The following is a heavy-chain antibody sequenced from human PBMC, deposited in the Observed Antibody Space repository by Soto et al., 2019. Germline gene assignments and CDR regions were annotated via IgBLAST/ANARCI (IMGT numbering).Heavy chain of an antibody. V-gene: IGHV4-39*01. D-gene: IGHD4-17*01. CDR3: ARNYGDYENWFDP. J-gene: IGHJ5*02. Sequence: QLQLQESGPGLVKPSETLSLTCTVSGGSISSSSYYWGWIRQPPGKGLEWIGSIYYSGSTYYNPSLKSRGTISVDTSKNQFSLKLSSVTAADTAVYYCARNYGDYENWFDPWGQGTLVTVSS. CDR1: GGSISSSSYY. CDR2: IYYSGST.